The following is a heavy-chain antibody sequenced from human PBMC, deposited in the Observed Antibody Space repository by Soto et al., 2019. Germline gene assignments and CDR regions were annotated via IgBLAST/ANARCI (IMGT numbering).Heavy chain of an antibody. CDR1: GYTFTSYA. V-gene: IGHV1-3*01. CDR3: ARVTYYYDSGWGFDY. CDR2: INAGNGNT. J-gene: IGHJ4*02. D-gene: IGHD3-22*01. Sequence: GASVKVSCKASGYTFTSYAMHWVRQAPGQRLEWMGWINAGNGNTKYSQKFQGRVTITRDTSASTAYMELSSLRSEDTAVYYCARVTYYYDSGWGFDYWGQGTLVTVSS.